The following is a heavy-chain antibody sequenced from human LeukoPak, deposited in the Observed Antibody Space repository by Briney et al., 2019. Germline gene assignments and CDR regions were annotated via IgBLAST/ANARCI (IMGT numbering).Heavy chain of an antibody. V-gene: IGHV3-21*01. Sequence: GGSLRLSCAASGFTFSSYSMNWVRQAPGKGLEWVLSISSSSSYIYYADSVKGRFTISRDNAKNSLYLQMSSLRAEDTAVYYCAREGLQSSFDYWGQGTLVTVSS. CDR1: GFTFSSYS. CDR3: AREGLQSSFDY. J-gene: IGHJ4*02. CDR2: ISSSSSYI. D-gene: IGHD5-12*01.